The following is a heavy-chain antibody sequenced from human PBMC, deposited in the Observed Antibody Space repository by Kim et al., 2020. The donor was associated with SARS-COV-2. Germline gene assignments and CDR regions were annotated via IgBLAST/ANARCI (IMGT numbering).Heavy chain of an antibody. Sequence: SGPTLVKPTQTLTLTRTFSGFSLSTTAVGVGWIRQPPGKALEWLALIHWDDMKRYSPSLRSRPTITKDTPKNQVGLTTTNMDPVDTATYYCSHSKVTYGSAKDSYSCTRGAGALVTASS. CDR1: GFSLSTTAVG. V-gene: IGHV2-5*02. CDR2: IHWDDMK. CDR3: SHSKVTYGSAKDSYSCT. J-gene: IGHJ4*02. D-gene: IGHD3-10*01.